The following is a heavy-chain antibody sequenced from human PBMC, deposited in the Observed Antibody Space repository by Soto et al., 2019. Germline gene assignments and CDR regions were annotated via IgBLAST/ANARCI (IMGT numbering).Heavy chain of an antibody. CDR2: INSDGSYT. V-gene: IGHV3-74*01. CDR3: ARVGFDSGYCIDLSPEDY. CDR1: GFTFSSYW. D-gene: IGHD3-22*01. J-gene: IGHJ4*02. Sequence: EVQLVESGGGLVQPGGSLRLTCAASGFTFSSYWMHWVRQAPGKGTVWVSRINSDGSYTTYADSVKGRFTISRDNAKNTLYLQMNSLRAEDTAVYYCARVGFDSGYCIDLSPEDYWGQGTLVTVSS.